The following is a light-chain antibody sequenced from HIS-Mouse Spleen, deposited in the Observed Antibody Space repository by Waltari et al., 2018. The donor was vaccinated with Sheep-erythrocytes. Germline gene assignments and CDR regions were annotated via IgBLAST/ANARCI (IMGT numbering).Light chain of an antibody. CDR1: QSISSY. J-gene: IGKJ4*01. Sequence: DIQMTQSPSSLSASVGDRVTITCRASQSISSYLNWYQQKPGKAPKLLIYAASSLQSGVPPRFSGSGSGTDVTLTISSLQPEDFATYYCQQSYSTPPTFGGGTKVEIK. CDR3: QQSYSTPPT. V-gene: IGKV1-39*01. CDR2: AAS.